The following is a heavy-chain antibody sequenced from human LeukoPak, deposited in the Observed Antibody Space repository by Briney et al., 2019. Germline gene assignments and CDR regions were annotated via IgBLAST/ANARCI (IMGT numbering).Heavy chain of an antibody. D-gene: IGHD5-24*01. CDR1: GFTFSSYG. CDR3: ARAEMTTRLGY. CDR2: ISYDGSNK. J-gene: IGHJ4*02. Sequence: GGSLRLSCAASGFTFSSYGMHWVRQAPGKGLEWVAVISYDGSNKYYADSVKGRFTISRDNSKNTLYLQMNSLRAEDTAVYYCARAEMTTRLGYWGQGTLVTVSS. V-gene: IGHV3-30*03.